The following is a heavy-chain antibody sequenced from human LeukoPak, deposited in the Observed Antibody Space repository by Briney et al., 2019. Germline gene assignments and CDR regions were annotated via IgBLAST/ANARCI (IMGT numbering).Heavy chain of an antibody. D-gene: IGHD6-19*01. CDR3: AKGSVAAQVYYFDY. CDR2: ISWNSGSI. CDR1: GFTFDDYA. J-gene: IGHJ4*02. Sequence: GGSLRLSCAASGFTFDDYAMHWVRQPPGKGLEWVSGISWNSGSIGYADSVKGRFTISRDNAKNSLYPQMNSLRAEDTALYYCAKGSVAAQVYYFDYWGQGTLVTVSS. V-gene: IGHV3-9*01.